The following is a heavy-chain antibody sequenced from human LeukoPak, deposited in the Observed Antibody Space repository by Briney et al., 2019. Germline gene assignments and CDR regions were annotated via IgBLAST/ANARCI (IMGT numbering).Heavy chain of an antibody. CDR1: GFTVGSNP. J-gene: IGHJ3*01. CDR2: IGASGEST. Sequence: PGGSLRLSCAASGFTVGSNPVTWVRQAPGKGLEWVSLIGASGESTYYADSVKGRFTISRDNSKNTLSLQMNSLRVEDTAMYFCAKDIQLSTWGLGTMVTVSS. D-gene: IGHD5-24*01. CDR3: AKDIQLST. V-gene: IGHV3-23*01.